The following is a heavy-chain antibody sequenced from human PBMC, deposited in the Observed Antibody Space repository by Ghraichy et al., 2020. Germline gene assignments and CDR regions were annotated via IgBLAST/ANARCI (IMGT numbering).Heavy chain of an antibody. D-gene: IGHD5-12*01. Sequence: SVKVSCKASGGTFSNYGISWVRQAPGQGLEWMGGIIPIFGSANYAQKFQGRVTITADESTSTAYMELSSLRSEDTAVYYCAIARRGFGGYDLYSYYGMDVWGQGTTVTVSS. CDR2: IIPIFGSA. CDR3: AIARRGFGGYDLYSYYGMDV. CDR1: GGTFSNYG. J-gene: IGHJ6*02. V-gene: IGHV1-69*13.